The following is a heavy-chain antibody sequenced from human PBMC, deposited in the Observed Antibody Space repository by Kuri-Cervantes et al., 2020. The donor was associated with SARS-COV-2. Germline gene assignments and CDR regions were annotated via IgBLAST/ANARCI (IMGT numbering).Heavy chain of an antibody. Sequence: GGSLRLSCAGSGFSFSSSNMNWVRQAPGKGLEWVSYISSGSGFIYYADSVKGRFTISRDNSKNTFFLQMNSLRAEDTALYYCAKGRYYSDVWGTGTTVTVSS. D-gene: IGHD3-10*01. J-gene: IGHJ6*04. V-gene: IGHV3-21*04. CDR3: AKGRYYSDV. CDR2: ISSGSGFI. CDR1: GFSFSSSN.